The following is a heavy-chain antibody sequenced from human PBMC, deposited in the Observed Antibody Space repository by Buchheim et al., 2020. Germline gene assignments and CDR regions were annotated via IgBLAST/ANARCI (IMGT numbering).Heavy chain of an antibody. V-gene: IGHV1-69*06. D-gene: IGHD3-22*01. CDR1: GGTFSTYV. Sequence: QVQLVQSGTEVKKPGSSVKVSCKASGGTFSTYVISWVRQAPGQGLEWMGGIIPIFDTTNYAQKFQGRVTITADRFTSTAYMELSSLRSEDTAVYYCARAYYYDSSGYYYESYYYGMDVWGQGTT. CDR2: IIPIFDTT. J-gene: IGHJ6*02. CDR3: ARAYYYDSSGYYYESYYYGMDV.